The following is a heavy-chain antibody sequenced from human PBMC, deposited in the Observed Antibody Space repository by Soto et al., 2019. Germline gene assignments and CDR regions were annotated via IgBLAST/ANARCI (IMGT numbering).Heavy chain of an antibody. CDR2: IIPIFGTA. D-gene: IGHD5-12*01. Sequence: QVQLVQSGAEVQKPGSSVKVSCKASGGTFSSYAISWVRQAPGQGLEWMGGIIPIFGTANYAQKFQSRVTITADESTSTAYMELSSLRSEDTAVYYCARGGAMTVATINNWFDPWGQGTLVTVSS. J-gene: IGHJ5*02. CDR3: ARGGAMTVATINNWFDP. CDR1: GGTFSSYA. V-gene: IGHV1-69*01.